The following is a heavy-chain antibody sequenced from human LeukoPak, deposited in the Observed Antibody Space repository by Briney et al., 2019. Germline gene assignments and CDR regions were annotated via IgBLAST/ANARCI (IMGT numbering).Heavy chain of an antibody. CDR3: AGYYYDSSRGFDL. V-gene: IGHV3-20*04. CDR2: INWNGAWT. D-gene: IGHD3-22*01. CDR1: GFKCDDYG. Sequence: GGTLRLSCAASGFKCDDYGMGGVRQAPGKGGEGVCDINWNGAWTGYADSVKGRFTISRDNAKNSLYLQMNSLRAEDTALYYCAGYYYDSSRGFDLWGQGTLVTVSA. J-gene: IGHJ5*02.